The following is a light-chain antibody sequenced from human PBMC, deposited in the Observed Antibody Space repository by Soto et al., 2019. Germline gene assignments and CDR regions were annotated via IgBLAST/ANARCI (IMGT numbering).Light chain of an antibody. V-gene: IGKV3-11*01. J-gene: IGKJ5*01. CDR1: QSVSSY. Sequence: EIVLTQSPATLSLSPGERATLSCRASQSVSSYLAWYQQKPGQAPRLLIYDASNRATGIPARFSGSGSGTGFTPTISSLEAEDFAVYYCQQRSNWPPITFGQGTRLEIK. CDR2: DAS. CDR3: QQRSNWPPIT.